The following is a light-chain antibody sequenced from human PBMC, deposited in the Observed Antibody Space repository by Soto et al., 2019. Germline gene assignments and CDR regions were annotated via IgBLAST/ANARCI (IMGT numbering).Light chain of an antibody. CDR3: SLYTSENTYV. CDR1: SSDVGGYNY. V-gene: IGLV2-14*01. Sequence: QSVLTQPASVSGSPGQSITISCTGTSSDVGGYNYVSWYQQHPGEAPKLMIYEVSNRPSGVSNRFSGSKSGNTASLTISGLQAEDEVDYDFSLYTSENTYVFGTVTKVTVL. J-gene: IGLJ1*01. CDR2: EVS.